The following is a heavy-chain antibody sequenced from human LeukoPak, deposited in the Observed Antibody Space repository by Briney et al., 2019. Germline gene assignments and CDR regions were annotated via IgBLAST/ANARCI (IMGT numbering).Heavy chain of an antibody. CDR2: IYHSGST. CDR1: GGSISSGGYS. Sequence: SETLSLTCAVSGGSISSGGYSWSWIRQPPGKGLEWIGYIYHSGSTYYNPSLKSRVTISVDRSKNQFSLKLSSVTAADTAVYCCAREGDAFDIWGQGTMVTVSS. CDR3: AREGDAFDI. V-gene: IGHV4-30-2*01. J-gene: IGHJ3*02.